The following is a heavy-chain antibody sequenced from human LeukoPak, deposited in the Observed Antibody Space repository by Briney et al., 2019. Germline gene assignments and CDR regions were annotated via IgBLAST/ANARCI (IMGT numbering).Heavy chain of an antibody. CDR3: ARGSGWYYYYYGMDV. V-gene: IGHV3-11*06. CDR1: GFTFSDYY. D-gene: IGHD6-19*01. J-gene: IGHJ6*02. CDR2: ISSSSSYI. Sequence: PGGSLRLSCAASGFTFSDYYMSWIRQAPGKGLEWVSSISSSSSYIYYADSVKGRFTISRDNAKNSLYLQMNSLRAEDTAVYYCARGSGWYYYYYGMDVWGQGTTVTVSS.